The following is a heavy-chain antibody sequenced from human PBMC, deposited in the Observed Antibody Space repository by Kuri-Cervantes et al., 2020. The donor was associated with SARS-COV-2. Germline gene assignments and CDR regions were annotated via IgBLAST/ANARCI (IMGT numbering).Heavy chain of an antibody. V-gene: IGHV1-46*01. Sequence: ASVKVSCKASGYTFTSYYMHWVRQAPGQGLEWMGIINPSGGSTTYAQKFQGRVTMTRDTSTTTVYMELGSLRSEDTAVYYCARAGLYADYAAYWGQGTLVTVSS. CDR1: GYTFTSYY. D-gene: IGHD4-17*01. J-gene: IGHJ4*02. CDR2: INPSGGST. CDR3: ARAGLYADYAAY.